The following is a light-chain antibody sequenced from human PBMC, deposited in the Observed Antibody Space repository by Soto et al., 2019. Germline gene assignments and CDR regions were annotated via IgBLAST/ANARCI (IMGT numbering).Light chain of an antibody. CDR2: DVN. V-gene: IGLV2-11*01. J-gene: IGLJ2*01. CDR1: TSDIGGYNY. CDR3: SSYAGSCSI. Sequence: QSALTQPRSVSGSPGQSVTISCTGTTSDIGGYNYVSWYQQHPGKAPKLIISDVNNRPSGVPDRFSGSKSGNTASLTISGLQAEDEYDYYCSSYAGSCSIFGGGTKLTVL.